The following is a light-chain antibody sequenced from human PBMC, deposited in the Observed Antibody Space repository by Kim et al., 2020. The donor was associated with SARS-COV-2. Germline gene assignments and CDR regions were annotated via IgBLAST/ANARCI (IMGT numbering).Light chain of an antibody. CDR1: SLRGYY. J-gene: IGLJ3*02. V-gene: IGLV3-19*01. CDR2: GKN. CDR3: KSRDSSGNHRG. Sequence: SSELTQDPAVSVALGQTVRITCQGDSLRGYYASWYQQKPGQAPVLVIYGKNNRPSGIPDRFPGSSPGNTASLTITGAPAEDEADYYCKSRDSSGNHRGFG.